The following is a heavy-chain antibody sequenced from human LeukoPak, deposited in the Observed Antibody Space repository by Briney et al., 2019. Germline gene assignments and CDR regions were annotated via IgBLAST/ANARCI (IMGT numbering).Heavy chain of an antibody. CDR3: ARGRRLSRRPERGSNGYYYYMDV. V-gene: IGHV1-8*03. J-gene: IGHJ6*03. D-gene: IGHD3-16*02. CDR1: GYTFTSYD. Sequence: ASVKVSCKASGYTFTSYDINWVRQATGQGLEWMGWMSPNSGNTGYAQKFQGRVTITRNTSISTAYMELSSLRSEDTAVYYCARGRRLSRRPERGSNGYYYYMDVWGKGTTVTVSS. CDR2: MSPNSGNT.